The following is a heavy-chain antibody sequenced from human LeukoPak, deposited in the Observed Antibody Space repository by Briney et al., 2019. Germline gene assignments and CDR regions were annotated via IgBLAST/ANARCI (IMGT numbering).Heavy chain of an antibody. D-gene: IGHD3-9*01. CDR1: GGTFSSYT. CDR3: ARAYYDILTGYVWFDP. V-gene: IGHV1-69*02. J-gene: IGHJ5*02. CDR2: IIPILGIA. Sequence: SVKVSCKASGGTFSSYTISWVRQAPGQGLEWMGRIIPILGIANYTQKFQGRVTITADKSTSTAYMELSSLRSEDTAVYYCARAYYDILTGYVWFDPWGQGTLVTVSS.